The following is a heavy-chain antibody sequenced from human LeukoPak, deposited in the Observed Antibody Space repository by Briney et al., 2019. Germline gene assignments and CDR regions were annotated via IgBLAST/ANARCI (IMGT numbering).Heavy chain of an antibody. V-gene: IGHV3-30*02. CDR1: GFTFSSYG. Sequence: GGSLRLSCAASGFTFSSYGIYWIRQVPGKGLEWVAFIRYDGSKKYYADSVTGRFTISRDNSKNTLFLQMNSLRAEDMAVYYCAKDYGITGTGGAWLDPWGQGTLVTVSS. D-gene: IGHD1-20*01. J-gene: IGHJ5*02. CDR2: IRYDGSKK. CDR3: AKDYGITGTGGAWLDP.